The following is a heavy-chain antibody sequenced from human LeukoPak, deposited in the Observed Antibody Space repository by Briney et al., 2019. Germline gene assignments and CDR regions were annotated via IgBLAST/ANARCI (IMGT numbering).Heavy chain of an antibody. J-gene: IGHJ4*02. CDR2: INSDWSST. CDR3: ARVHDLGTIGY. D-gene: IGHD3/OR15-3a*01. Sequence: GGSLRLSCAASGFTFSSYWMHWVRQAPGKGLVWVSRINSDWSSTSYADSVKGRFTISRDNAKNTLYLQMNSLRAEDTAVYYCARVHDLGTIGYWGQGTLVTVSS. V-gene: IGHV3-74*01. CDR1: GFTFSSYW.